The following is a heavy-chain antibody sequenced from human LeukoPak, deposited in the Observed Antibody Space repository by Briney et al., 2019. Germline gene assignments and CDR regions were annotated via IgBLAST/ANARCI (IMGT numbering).Heavy chain of an antibody. Sequence: RASETLSLTCTVSGGSIISSTYYWGWIRQPPGKGLEWIGTIHDSGSTYYNPSLKSRVTISVDTSKNQFSLKLSSVTAADTAVYYCARGISDSSGYYWNYYGMDVWGQGTTVTVSS. V-gene: IGHV4-39*07. CDR2: IHDSGST. J-gene: IGHJ6*02. CDR1: GGSIISSTYY. CDR3: ARGISDSSGYYWNYYGMDV. D-gene: IGHD3-22*01.